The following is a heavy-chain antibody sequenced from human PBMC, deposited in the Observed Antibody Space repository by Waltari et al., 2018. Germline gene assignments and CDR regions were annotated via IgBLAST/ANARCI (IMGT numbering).Heavy chain of an antibody. CDR1: GFTVSSNY. Sequence: EVQLVESGGGLIQPGGSLRLSCAASGFTVSSNYMSWVRQAPGKGLELVSGFCSGGNTYYPDSVKGRFTISRDNSKNTLYLQMNSLRTEDTAVYYCARGDGVRGVIFDYWGQGTLVTVSS. D-gene: IGHD3-10*01. J-gene: IGHJ4*02. V-gene: IGHV3-53*01. CDR3: ARGDGVRGVIFDY. CDR2: FCSGGNT.